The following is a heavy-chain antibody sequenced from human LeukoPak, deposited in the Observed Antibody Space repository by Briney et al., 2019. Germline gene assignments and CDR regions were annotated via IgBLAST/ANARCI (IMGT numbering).Heavy chain of an antibody. CDR3: ARDYGGDAFDI. V-gene: IGHV4-31*03. CDR1: GGSISSGGYY. J-gene: IGHJ3*02. CDR2: IYYSGST. D-gene: IGHD3-16*01. Sequence: PSETLSLTCTVSGGSISSGGYYWSWIRQHPGKGLEWIGYIYYSGSTYYNPSLKSRVTISVDTSKNQFSLKLSSVTAADTTVYYCARDYGGDAFDIWGQGTMVTVSS.